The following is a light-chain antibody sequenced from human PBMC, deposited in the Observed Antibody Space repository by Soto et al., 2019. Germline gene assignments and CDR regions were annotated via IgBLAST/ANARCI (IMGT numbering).Light chain of an antibody. J-gene: IGKJ4*01. CDR3: QQYGSSF. Sequence: EIVLTQSPGTLSLSPGERATLSCRASQSVSSSYLAWYQQKPGQAPRLLIYGASSRATGIPDRFSGSGSGTDFTLTIRRLEPEDFAVYYCQQYGSSFFGGGTKVEIK. CDR1: QSVSSSY. V-gene: IGKV3-20*01. CDR2: GAS.